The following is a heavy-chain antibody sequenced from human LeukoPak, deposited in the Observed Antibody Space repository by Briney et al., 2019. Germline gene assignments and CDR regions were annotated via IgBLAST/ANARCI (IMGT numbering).Heavy chain of an antibody. CDR2: MNPNSGNT. J-gene: IGHJ6*03. Sequence: ASVKVSCKASGYTFTSYDINWVRQATGQGLEWMGWMNPNSGNTGYAQKFQGRVTMTRNTSISTAYMELSSLRSEDTAVYYCARAAGYYYYMDVWGKGTTVTISS. CDR3: ARAAGYYYYMDV. V-gene: IGHV1-8*01. D-gene: IGHD6-13*01. CDR1: GYTFTSYD.